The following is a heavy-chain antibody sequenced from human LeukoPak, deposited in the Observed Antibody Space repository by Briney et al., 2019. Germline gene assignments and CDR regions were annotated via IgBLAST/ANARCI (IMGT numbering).Heavy chain of an antibody. D-gene: IGHD3-9*01. J-gene: IGHJ4*02. CDR1: GYTFTGYY. V-gene: IGHV1-2*02. CDR2: INPNSGGT. CDR3: ARDNYDILTPDY. Sequence: ASVKVSCKASGYTFTGYYMHWVRQAPGQGLEWMGWINPNSGGTNYAQKFQGRVTMTRDTSISTAYMEPSRLRSDDTAVYYCARDNYDILTPDYWGQGTLVTVSS.